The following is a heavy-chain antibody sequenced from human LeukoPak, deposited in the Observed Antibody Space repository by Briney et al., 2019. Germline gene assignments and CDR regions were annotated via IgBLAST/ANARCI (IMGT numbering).Heavy chain of an antibody. CDR3: ARGESPDYYYYMDV. CDR1: GGSISSYY. CDR2: IYYSGST. Sequence: SETLSLTCTVSGGSISSYYWSWIRQPPGKGLEWIGYIYYSGSTNYNPSLKSRVTISVDTSKNQFSLKLSSVTAADTAVYYCARGESPDYYYYMDVWGKGTTVTVSS. J-gene: IGHJ6*03. V-gene: IGHV4-59*01.